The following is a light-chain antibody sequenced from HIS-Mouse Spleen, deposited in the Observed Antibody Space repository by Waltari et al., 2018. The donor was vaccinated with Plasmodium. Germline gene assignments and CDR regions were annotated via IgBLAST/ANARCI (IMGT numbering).Light chain of an antibody. CDR1: SSDVGSYNL. V-gene: IGLV2-23*01. J-gene: IGLJ3*02. Sequence: QSALTQPTSVSGSPGPSITISCTGTSSDVGSYNLFSCYQQPPGKAPKLMIYEGSKRPSGVSNRFSGSKSGNTASLTISGLQAEDEADYYCCSYAGSSTWVFGGGTKLTVL. CDR2: EGS. CDR3: CSYAGSSTWV.